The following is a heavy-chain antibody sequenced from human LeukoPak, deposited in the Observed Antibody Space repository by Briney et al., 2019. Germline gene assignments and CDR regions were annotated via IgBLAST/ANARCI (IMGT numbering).Heavy chain of an antibody. D-gene: IGHD6-19*01. CDR3: ASRRYSSAEGAFDI. CDR1: GGSISSSSYY. CDR2: IYYSGST. Sequence: SETLSLTCTVSGGSISSSSYYWGWIRQPPGKGLEWIGSIYYSGSTYYNPSLKSRVTISVDTSKNQFSLKLSSVTAADTAVYYCASRRYSSAEGAFDIWGQGTMVTVSS. V-gene: IGHV4-39*07. J-gene: IGHJ3*02.